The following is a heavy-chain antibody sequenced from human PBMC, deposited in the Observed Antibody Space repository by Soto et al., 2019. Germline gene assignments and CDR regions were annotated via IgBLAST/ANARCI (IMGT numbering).Heavy chain of an antibody. CDR2: INAGNGNT. V-gene: IGHV1-3*01. D-gene: IGHD3-3*01. Sequence: ASVKVSCKASGYTFTSYAMHWVRQAPGQRLEWMGWINAGNGNTKYSQKFQGRVTITRDTSASTAYMELSSLRSEDTAVYYCARATIFGVVTDPYFDYWGQGTLVTVSS. CDR3: ARATIFGVVTDPYFDY. J-gene: IGHJ4*02. CDR1: GYTFTSYA.